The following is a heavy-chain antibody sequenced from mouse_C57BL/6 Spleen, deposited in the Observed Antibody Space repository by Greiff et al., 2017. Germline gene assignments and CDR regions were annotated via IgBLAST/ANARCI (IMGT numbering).Heavy chain of an antibody. CDR2: INPGSGGT. D-gene: IGHD1-1*01. CDR3: ARLYYGSSSFDY. V-gene: IGHV1-54*01. J-gene: IGHJ2*01. Sequence: QVQLQQSGAELVRPGTSVKVSCKASGYAFTNYLIEWVKQRPGQGLEWIGVINPGSGGTNYNEKFKGKATLTADKSSSTAYMQLSSLTSEDSAVYFGARLYYGSSSFDYWGQGTTLTVSS. CDR1: GYAFTNYL.